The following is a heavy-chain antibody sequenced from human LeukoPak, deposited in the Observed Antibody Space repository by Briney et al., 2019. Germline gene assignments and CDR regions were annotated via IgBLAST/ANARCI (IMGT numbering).Heavy chain of an antibody. D-gene: IGHD6-19*01. Sequence: SVKVSCKASRGTFSSYAISWVRQAPGQGLEWMGGIIPIFGTANYAQKFQGRVTITADESTSTAYMELSSLRSEDTAVYYCARDSSGPTEDAFDIWGQGTMVTVSS. CDR1: RGTFSSYA. V-gene: IGHV1-69*13. J-gene: IGHJ3*02. CDR2: IIPIFGTA. CDR3: ARDSSGPTEDAFDI.